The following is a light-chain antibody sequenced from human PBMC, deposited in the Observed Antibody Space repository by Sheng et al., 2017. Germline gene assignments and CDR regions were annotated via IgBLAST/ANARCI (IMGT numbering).Light chain of an antibody. CDR2: GAS. CDR1: QSVSSN. CDR3: QHYNNWPL. V-gene: IGKV3-15*01. J-gene: IGKJ3*01. Sequence: EIVMTQFPATLSVSPGERATLSCRASQSVSSNLAWYQQKPGQAPRLLIYGASTRATGIPDRFSGSGSGTEFTLTISSLLSEDFAVYYCQHYNNWPLFGPGTKVDIK.